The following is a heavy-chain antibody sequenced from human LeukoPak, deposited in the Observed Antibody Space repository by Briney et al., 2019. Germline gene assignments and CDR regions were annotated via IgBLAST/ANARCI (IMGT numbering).Heavy chain of an antibody. D-gene: IGHD3-22*01. CDR1: GFTFSDYS. Sequence: GGSLRLSCAASGFTFSDYSMSWVRQAPGKGPEWVSSISLSGTYIYYADSVKGRFTISRDNSKNTLYLQMNSLRAEDTAVYYCAKDPSMIVRNSFDYWGQGTLVTVSS. J-gene: IGHJ4*02. V-gene: IGHV3-21*04. CDR2: ISLSGTYI. CDR3: AKDPSMIVRNSFDY.